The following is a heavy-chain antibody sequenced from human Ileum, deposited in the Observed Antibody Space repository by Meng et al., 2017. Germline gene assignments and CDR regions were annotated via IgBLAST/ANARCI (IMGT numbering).Heavy chain of an antibody. J-gene: IGHJ4*02. V-gene: IGHV4-31*03. CDR3: AREPPAAAGTGADY. CDR2: IYYSGTT. CDR1: GGSISSGGYY. Sequence: QVQLQESGPGRVKPSQTLSLTGTVSGGSISSGGYYWSWIRQHPGKGLEWIGYIYYSGTTYYNPSLKSRVTISVDTSKNQFSLKLSSVTAADTAVYYCAREPPAAAGTGADYWGQGTLVTVSS. D-gene: IGHD6-13*01.